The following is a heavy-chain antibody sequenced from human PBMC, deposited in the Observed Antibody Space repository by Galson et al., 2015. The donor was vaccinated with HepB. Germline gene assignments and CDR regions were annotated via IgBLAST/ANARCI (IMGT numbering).Heavy chain of an antibody. J-gene: IGHJ5*02. CDR3: ARGVAVSESYFFDH. D-gene: IGHD6-19*01. Sequence: SVKVSCKASGYTFTAYGFTWVRQAPGQGLEWMGWITAYNGKTNYVQKLQGRVTMTTDTSTSTAYMELRSLRSDDTAVYYCARGVAVSESYFFDHWGQGTLVTVSS. V-gene: IGHV1-18*01. CDR2: ITAYNGKT. CDR1: GYTFTAYG.